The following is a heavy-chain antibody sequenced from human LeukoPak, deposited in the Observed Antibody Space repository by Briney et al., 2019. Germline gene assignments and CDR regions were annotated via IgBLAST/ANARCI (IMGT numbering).Heavy chain of an antibody. CDR1: GLTFSSYA. CDR3: AKNFYGDYNFFFDY. CDR2: ISGSGGTT. D-gene: IGHD4-17*01. V-gene: IGHV3-23*01. J-gene: IGHJ4*02. Sequence: GGSLRLSCAASGLTFSSYALAWVRQAPGKGLEWVSAISGSGGTTYYADSVKGHFTISRDNPKNTLYLQMNSLRAEDTAVYYCAKNFYGDYNFFFDYWGQGTLVTVSS.